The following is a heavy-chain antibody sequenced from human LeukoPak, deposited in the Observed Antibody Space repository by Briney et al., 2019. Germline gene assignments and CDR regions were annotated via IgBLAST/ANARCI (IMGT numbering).Heavy chain of an antibody. CDR1: GYTFTSHG. CDR3: ARDHSSSCQLLDY. J-gene: IGHJ4*02. D-gene: IGHD6-13*01. CDR2: ISAYNGDT. Sequence: ASVKVSCKASGYTFTSHGISWVRQAPGQGLEWMGWISAYNGDTNYAQRFQGRITMTTDTSTSTANMELTSLRSDDTAVYYCARDHSSSCQLLDYWGQGTLVTISS. V-gene: IGHV1-18*01.